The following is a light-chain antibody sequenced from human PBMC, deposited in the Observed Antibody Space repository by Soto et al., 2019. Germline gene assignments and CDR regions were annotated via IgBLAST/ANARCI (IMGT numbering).Light chain of an antibody. CDR3: QEYTADPRT. J-gene: IGKJ1*01. CDR1: QSINTW. V-gene: IGKV1-5*03. CDR2: KAS. Sequence: DIPMTQSPSTLSTSVGDRVTITCRASQSINTWLAWYQQKPGKAPKLLIYKASTLESGVPSRFSGSGSGTEFTLTISSLQADDFATYYCQEYTADPRTFGQGTKVEIK.